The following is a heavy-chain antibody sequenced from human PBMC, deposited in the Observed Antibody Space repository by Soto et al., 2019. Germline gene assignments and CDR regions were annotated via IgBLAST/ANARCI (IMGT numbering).Heavy chain of an antibody. CDR3: ARAISVKVAPFDY. D-gene: IGHD3-3*02. J-gene: IGHJ4*02. CDR2: INAGNGNT. CDR1: GYTFTSYA. Sequence: ASVKVSCKASGYTFTSYAMHWVRQAPGQRLEWMGWINAGNGNTKYSQKFQGRVTITRDTSASTAYMELSSLRSEDTAVYYCARAISVKVAPFDYWGQGTLVTVSS. V-gene: IGHV1-3*01.